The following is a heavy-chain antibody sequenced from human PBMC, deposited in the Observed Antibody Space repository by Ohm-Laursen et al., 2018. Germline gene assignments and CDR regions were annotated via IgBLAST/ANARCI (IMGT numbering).Heavy chain of an antibody. CDR3: AKDIVVVAATGDY. J-gene: IGHJ4*02. Sequence: SLRLSCTASGFTFSSYGMHWVRQAPGKELEWVAVIWYDGSNKYYADSVKGRFTISRDNSKNTLYLQMNSLRAEDTAVYYCAKDIVVVAATGDYWGQGTLVTVSS. CDR1: GFTFSSYG. D-gene: IGHD2-15*01. CDR2: IWYDGSNK. V-gene: IGHV3-33*06.